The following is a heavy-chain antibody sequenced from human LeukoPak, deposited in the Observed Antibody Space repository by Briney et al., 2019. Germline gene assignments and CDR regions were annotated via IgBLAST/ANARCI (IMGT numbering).Heavy chain of an antibody. V-gene: IGHV3-21*01. CDR3: ARGPAAMVNFDY. CDR2: ISSSSSYI. CDR1: GFTFSSYS. Sequence: PGRSLRLSCAASGFTFSSYSMNWVRQAPGKGLEWVSSISSSSSYIYYADSVKGRFTISRDNAKNSLYLQMNSLRAEDTAVYYCARGPAAMVNFDYWGQGTLVTVSS. J-gene: IGHJ4*02. D-gene: IGHD5-18*01.